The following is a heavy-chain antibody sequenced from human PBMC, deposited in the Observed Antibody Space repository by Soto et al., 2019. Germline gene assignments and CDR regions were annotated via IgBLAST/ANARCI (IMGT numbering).Heavy chain of an antibody. CDR1: GFTFSDYY. V-gene: IGHV3-11*01. CDR2: ISSSGSTI. CDR3: AKGFIVVMTVIRPDDAFDV. Sequence: GGSLRLSCAASGFTFSDYYMSWIRQAPGKGLEWVSYISSSGSTIYYADSVKGRFTISRDNAKNSLYLQMNSLRAEDTAVYYCAKGFIVVMTVIRPDDAFDVWGQGTTVTV. J-gene: IGHJ3*01. D-gene: IGHD2-21*02.